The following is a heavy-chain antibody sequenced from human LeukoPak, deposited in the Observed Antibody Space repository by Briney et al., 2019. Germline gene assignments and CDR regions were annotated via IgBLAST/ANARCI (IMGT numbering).Heavy chain of an antibody. CDR2: ISSSGSTI. V-gene: IGHV3-48*03. CDR3: ARGEGSGSSYYYYYYMDV. J-gene: IGHJ6*03. CDR1: GFTFSSYE. D-gene: IGHD3-10*01. Sequence: GGSLRLSCAASGFTFSSYEMNWVRQAPGKGLEWVSYISSSGSTIYYADSVKGRFTISRDNAKNSLYLQMNSLRAEDTAVYYCARGEGSGSSYYYYYYMDVWGKGTTVTVSS.